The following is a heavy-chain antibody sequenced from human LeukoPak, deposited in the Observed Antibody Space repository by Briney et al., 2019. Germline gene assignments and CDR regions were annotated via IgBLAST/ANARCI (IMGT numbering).Heavy chain of an antibody. D-gene: IGHD2-2*01. V-gene: IGHV3-23*01. J-gene: IGHJ4*02. CDR1: GFTVGSHA. CDR3: AKDKLPTAIFSYVY. Sequence: QAGGSLRLSCAASGFTVGSHAMTWVRQAPGKGLEWVSGITYSGDNTYYAGSVKGRFTISRDNSRNTLFLQMDSLRAEDTAVYYCAKDKLPTAIFSYVYWGQGTLVTVSS. CDR2: ITYSGDNT.